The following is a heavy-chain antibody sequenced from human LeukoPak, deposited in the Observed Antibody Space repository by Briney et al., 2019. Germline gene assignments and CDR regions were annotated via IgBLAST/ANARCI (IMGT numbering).Heavy chain of an antibody. D-gene: IGHD2-21*02. CDR1: GGSFSSHG. CDR3: AREGGSAYCGGDCYSNDAFDI. Sequence: ASVKVSCKASGGSFSSHGITWVRQAPGQGLEWMGWISAYNGNTNYAQKLQGRVTMTTDTSTSTAYMELRSLRSDDTAVYYCAREGGSAYCGGDCYSNDAFDIWGQGTMVTVSS. CDR2: ISAYNGNT. V-gene: IGHV1-18*01. J-gene: IGHJ3*02.